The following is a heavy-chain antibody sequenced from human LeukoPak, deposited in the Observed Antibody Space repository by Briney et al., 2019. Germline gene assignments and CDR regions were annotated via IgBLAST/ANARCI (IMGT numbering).Heavy chain of an antibody. Sequence: GASLKVSCKASGYTFTSYGISWVRQAPGQGLEWMGWISAYNGNTNYAQKLQGRVTMTTDTSTSTAYMELRSLRSDDTAVYYCARTRSYSSGWKLGYYYGMDVWGQGTTVTVSS. J-gene: IGHJ6*02. V-gene: IGHV1-18*01. CDR3: ARTRSYSSGWKLGYYYGMDV. CDR1: GYTFTSYG. CDR2: ISAYNGNT. D-gene: IGHD6-19*01.